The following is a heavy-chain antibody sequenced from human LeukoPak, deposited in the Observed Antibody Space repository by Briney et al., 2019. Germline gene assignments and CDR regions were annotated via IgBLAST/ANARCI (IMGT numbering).Heavy chain of an antibody. Sequence: PGGSLRLSCAASGFTFSSAWMSWVRQAPGKGLEWVGRIQSKTDGGTIDYGAPVKGRFTISRDDSKNTLYLQMNSLKTEDTAVYYCTTEQDSYFYDSSGRDHDAFDIWGQGTMVTVSS. CDR3: TTEQDSYFYDSSGRDHDAFDI. CDR2: IQSKTDGGTI. V-gene: IGHV3-15*01. CDR1: GFTFSSAW. D-gene: IGHD3-22*01. J-gene: IGHJ3*02.